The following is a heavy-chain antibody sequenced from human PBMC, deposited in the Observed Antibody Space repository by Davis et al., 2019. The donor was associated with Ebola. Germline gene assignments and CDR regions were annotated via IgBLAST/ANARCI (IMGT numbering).Heavy chain of an antibody. CDR2: IYYSGST. D-gene: IGHD4-11*01. CDR1: GGSISSGDYY. V-gene: IGHV4-30-4*08. Sequence: PSETLSLTCTVSGGSISSGDYYWSWIRQPPGKGLEWIGYIYYSGSTYYNPSLKSRVTISVDTSKNQFSLKLSSVTAADTAVYYCARWQNDYSNSRWGWYFDLWGRGTLVTVSS. J-gene: IGHJ2*01. CDR3: ARWQNDYSNSRWGWYFDL.